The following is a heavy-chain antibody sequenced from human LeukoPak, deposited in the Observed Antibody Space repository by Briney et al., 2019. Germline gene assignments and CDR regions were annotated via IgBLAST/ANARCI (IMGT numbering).Heavy chain of an antibody. J-gene: IGHJ4*02. CDR2: ISYDGSNK. CDR3: AKTEDPMRGIAVAGSN. V-gene: IGHV3-30*18. D-gene: IGHD6-19*01. Sequence: GGSLRLSCAASGFTFSSYGMHWVRQAPGKGLEWVAVISYDGSNKYYADSVKGRFTISRDNSKNTLYLQMNSLRAEDTAVYYCAKTEDPMRGIAVAGSNWGQGTLVTVSS. CDR1: GFTFSSYG.